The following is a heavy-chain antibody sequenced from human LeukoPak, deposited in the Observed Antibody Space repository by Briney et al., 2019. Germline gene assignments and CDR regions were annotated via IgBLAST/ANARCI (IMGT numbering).Heavy chain of an antibody. D-gene: IGHD6-13*01. V-gene: IGHV1-2*02. J-gene: IGHJ6*02. CDR2: INPNSGGT. Sequence: GASVKVSFKASGYTFTGYYMHWVRQAPGQGLELMGWINPNSGGTNYAQKFQGRVTMTRDTSISTAYMELSRLRSDDTAVYYCARDYPPYSTYYYYGMDVWGQGTTVTVSS. CDR1: GYTFTGYY. CDR3: ARDYPPYSTYYYYGMDV.